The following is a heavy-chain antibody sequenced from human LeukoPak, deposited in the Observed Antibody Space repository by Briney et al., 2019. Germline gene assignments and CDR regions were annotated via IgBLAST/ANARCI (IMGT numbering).Heavy chain of an antibody. CDR2: IYTSGST. Sequence: SQTLSLTCTVSGGSISSGSYFWSWIRQPAGKGLEWIGRIYTSGSTNYNPSLKSRVTISVDTSKNRFSLKLSSVTAADTAVYYCXXDAXSSTSLNXXXWGXGXLVTXXS. D-gene: IGHD2-2*01. CDR3: XXDAXSSTSLNXXX. V-gene: IGHV4-61*02. CDR1: GGSISSGSYF. J-gene: IGHJ4*01.